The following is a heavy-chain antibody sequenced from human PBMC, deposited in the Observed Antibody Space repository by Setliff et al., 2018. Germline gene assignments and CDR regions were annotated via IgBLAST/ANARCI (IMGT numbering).Heavy chain of an antibody. V-gene: IGHV1-18*01. D-gene: IGHD5-12*01. CDR1: GYTFTSYG. J-gene: IGHJ4*02. CDR2: ISPYNEKT. CDR3: VRGPGPSVVVAMPFDR. Sequence: GASVKVSCKSSGYTFTSYGISWVRQAPGQGLEWMGWISPYNEKTNYAGKFQGRVTMTTDTSTTTVYMEVASLRSDDTAVYYCVRGPGPSVVVAMPFDRWGQGTLVTVSS.